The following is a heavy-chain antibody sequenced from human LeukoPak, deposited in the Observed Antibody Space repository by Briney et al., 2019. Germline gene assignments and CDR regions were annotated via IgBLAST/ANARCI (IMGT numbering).Heavy chain of an antibody. D-gene: IGHD5-12*01. CDR1: GGTFSSYA. Sequence: SVKVSCKASGGTFSSYAITWVRQAPGQGLEWMGRIIPILGIANYAQKFQGRVTIIADKSTSTAYMELSSLRSEDTAVYYCARDLYSGHEGNAFDIWGQGTLVTVSS. CDR3: ARDLYSGHEGNAFDI. V-gene: IGHV1-69*04. CDR2: IIPILGIA. J-gene: IGHJ4*02.